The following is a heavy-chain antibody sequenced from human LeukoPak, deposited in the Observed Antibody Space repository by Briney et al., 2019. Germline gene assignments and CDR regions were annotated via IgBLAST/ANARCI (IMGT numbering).Heavy chain of an antibody. V-gene: IGHV3-7*01. CDR1: GFTFSSYW. CDR2: IKHDGSED. Sequence: GGSLRLSCAASGFTFSSYWMTWVRQTPGKGLEWVANIKHDGSEDYFVDSVRGRFTISRDNAENSLHLQMSSLRAEDTAVYYCARSANYGGHAFFDYWGQGILVIVSS. CDR3: ARSANYGGHAFFDY. D-gene: IGHD4/OR15-4a*01. J-gene: IGHJ4*02.